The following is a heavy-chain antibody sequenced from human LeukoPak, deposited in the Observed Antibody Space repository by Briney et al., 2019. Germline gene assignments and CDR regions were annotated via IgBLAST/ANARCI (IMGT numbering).Heavy chain of an antibody. CDR2: INHSGST. Sequence: PSETLSLTCTVSGGSISSGSYYWSWIRQPPGKGLEWIGEINHSGSTNYNPSLKSRVTISVDTSKNQFSLKLSSVTAADTAVYYCARGVYCSGGSCFLPLDYWGQGTLVTVSS. V-gene: IGHV4-39*07. CDR3: ARGVYCSGGSCFLPLDY. J-gene: IGHJ4*02. CDR1: GGSISSGSYY. D-gene: IGHD2-15*01.